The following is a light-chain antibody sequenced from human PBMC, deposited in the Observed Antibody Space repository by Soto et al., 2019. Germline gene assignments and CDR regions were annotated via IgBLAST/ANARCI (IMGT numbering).Light chain of an antibody. CDR1: SSDVGGYNY. CDR3: SSYTTTNTLYV. V-gene: IGLV2-14*01. Sequence: QSALTQPRSVSGSPGQSVTISCTGTSSDVGGYNYVSWYQQHPGKAPKLMIYEVFIRPSGVSSRFSGSKSGSTASLTISGLLAEDEADYYCSSYTTTNTLYVFGTGTKLTVL. J-gene: IGLJ1*01. CDR2: EVF.